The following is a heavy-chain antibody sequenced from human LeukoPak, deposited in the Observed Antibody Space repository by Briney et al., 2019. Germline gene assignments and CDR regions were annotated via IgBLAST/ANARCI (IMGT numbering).Heavy chain of an antibody. J-gene: IGHJ4*02. CDR3: VRDPDALDY. Sequence: SXGSLRLSCAASGFTFSGYSMNWVRQAXGKGREGVSYIRSSGYPIHYADSVKGRFTISRDNAKSSVYLQMNSLRDEDTAVYYCVRDPDALDYWGQGTLVTVSS. CDR1: GFTFSGYS. CDR2: IRSSGYPI. V-gene: IGHV3-48*02.